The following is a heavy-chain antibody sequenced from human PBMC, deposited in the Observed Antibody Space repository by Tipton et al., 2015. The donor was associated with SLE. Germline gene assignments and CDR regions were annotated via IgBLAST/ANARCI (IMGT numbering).Heavy chain of an antibody. V-gene: IGHV4-31*03. J-gene: IGHJ4*02. CDR1: GGSISSGGYY. CDR3: ARGTYYDFWSGYYIDY. CDR2: IYYSGST. D-gene: IGHD3-3*01. Sequence: TLSLTCTVSGGSISSGGYYWSWIRQHPGKGLEWIGYIYYSGSTYYNPSLKSRVTISIDTSKNQFSLKLSSVTAADTAVYYCARGTYYDFWSGYYIDYWGQGTLVTVSS.